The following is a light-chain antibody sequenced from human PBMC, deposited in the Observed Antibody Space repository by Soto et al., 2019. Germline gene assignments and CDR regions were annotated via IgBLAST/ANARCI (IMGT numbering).Light chain of an antibody. Sequence: DIVMTQSPATLSVSPGERATLSCRASQSVASNLAWYQQRPGQAPRLVIYGASTRATGVPVRFSGSGSGTEFTLTISSLQSEDFAVYYCHHYNNWPHTFGGGTKVEIK. CDR1: QSVASN. CDR2: GAS. J-gene: IGKJ4*01. CDR3: HHYNNWPHT. V-gene: IGKV3-15*01.